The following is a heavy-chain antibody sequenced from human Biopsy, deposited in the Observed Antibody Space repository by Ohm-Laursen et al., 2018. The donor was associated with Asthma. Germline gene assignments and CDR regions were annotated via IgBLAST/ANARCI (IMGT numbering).Heavy chain of an antibody. V-gene: IGHV3-30*03. J-gene: IGHJ4*02. D-gene: IGHD3-10*01. Sequence: SLRLSCAASGFTVSSNGMSWVRQPPGKGLEWVALMSYDGSIKDYADSVKGRFTISRDNSMNTLYLHMNSLRVEDTAVYYCARGLDYSGRSGFDYWGQGTLVTVSS. CDR2: MSYDGSIK. CDR1: GFTVSSNG. CDR3: ARGLDYSGRSGFDY.